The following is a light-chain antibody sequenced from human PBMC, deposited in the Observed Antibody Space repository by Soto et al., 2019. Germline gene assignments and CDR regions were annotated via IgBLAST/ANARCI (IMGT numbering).Light chain of an antibody. CDR2: SGS. V-gene: IGLV2-23*03. Sequence: QSALTQPASVSGSPGQSITISCTGTSSDVGSYNLVSWYQQHPGKAPKLLMYSGSKRPSGVSNRCSGSKSGNTASLTISGLQAEDAADYYCCSYAGSSTFVVFGGGTKVTVL. CDR3: CSYAGSSTFVV. J-gene: IGLJ2*01. CDR1: SSDVGSYNL.